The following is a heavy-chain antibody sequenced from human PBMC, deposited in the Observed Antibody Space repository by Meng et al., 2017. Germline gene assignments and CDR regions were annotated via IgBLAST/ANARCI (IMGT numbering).Heavy chain of an antibody. D-gene: IGHD4-17*01. V-gene: IGHV1-2*06. CDR3: AMILRNSYGDYEDY. Sequence: VQLVQSGAEVKKPGASVKVSCKASGYTFTGYYMHWVRQAPGQGLEWMGRINPNSGGTNYAQKFQGRVTMTRDTSISTAYMELSSLRSEDTAVYYCAMILRNSYGDYEDYWGQGTLVTVSS. J-gene: IGHJ4*02. CDR2: INPNSGGT. CDR1: GYTFTGYY.